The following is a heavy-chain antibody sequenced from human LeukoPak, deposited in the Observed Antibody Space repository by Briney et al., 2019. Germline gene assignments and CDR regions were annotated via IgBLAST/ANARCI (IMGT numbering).Heavy chain of an antibody. CDR3: AREQRWLQSLDY. J-gene: IGHJ4*02. CDR2: IQTSGTT. CDR1: GGSISNGNSY. Sequence: SETLSLTCTVSGGSISNGNSYWNWIRQPAGKGLEWIGRIQTSGTTNYNPSLKSRVTISVDTSKNQFSLNLNSVTAADTAVYYCAREQRWLQSLDYWGQGNLVTVSS. D-gene: IGHD5-24*01. V-gene: IGHV4-61*02.